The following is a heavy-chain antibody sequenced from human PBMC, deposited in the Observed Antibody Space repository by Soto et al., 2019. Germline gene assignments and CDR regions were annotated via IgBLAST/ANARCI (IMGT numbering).Heavy chain of an antibody. Sequence: VGSLRLSCAASGFTFSNYWMTWVRQAPGEGLEWVANIKQDGAEKSYVDSVKGRFTISRDNAKNSLYLQMNSLRAEDTAVYYCARVYSSSSGRAIDYWGQGTLVTVSS. J-gene: IGHJ4*02. V-gene: IGHV3-7*01. D-gene: IGHD6-6*01. CDR3: ARVYSSSSGRAIDY. CDR1: GFTFSNYW. CDR2: IKQDGAEK.